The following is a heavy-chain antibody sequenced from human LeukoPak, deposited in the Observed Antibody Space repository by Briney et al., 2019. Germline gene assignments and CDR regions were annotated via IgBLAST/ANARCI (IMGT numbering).Heavy chain of an antibody. V-gene: IGHV3-33*01. J-gene: IGHJ4*02. CDR1: GFNSSSFV. D-gene: IGHD5-12*01. Sequence: GGSLRLSCAASGFNSSSFVMHWVRQAPGKGLEWVAVIWYDGSNKYYADSVKGRFTISRDNSKNTLYLQMNSLRAEDTAVYYCARGPSAYPKCFDYWGQGTLVTVSS. CDR2: IWYDGSNK. CDR3: ARGPSAYPKCFDY.